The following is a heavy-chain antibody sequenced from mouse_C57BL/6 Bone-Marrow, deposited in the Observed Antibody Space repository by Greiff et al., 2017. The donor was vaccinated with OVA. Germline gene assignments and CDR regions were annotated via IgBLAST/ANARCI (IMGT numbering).Heavy chain of an antibody. CDR3: ARAIYYDYPYYAMDY. CDR2: IYPGSGNT. Sequence: QVQLQQSGAELVRPGASVKLSCKASGYTFTDYYINWVKQRPGQGLEWIARIYPGSGNTYYNEKFKGKATLTAEKSSSTAYMQLSSLTSEDSAVYFCARAIYYDYPYYAMDYWGQGTSVTVSS. V-gene: IGHV1-76*01. D-gene: IGHD2-4*01. CDR1: GYTFTDYY. J-gene: IGHJ4*01.